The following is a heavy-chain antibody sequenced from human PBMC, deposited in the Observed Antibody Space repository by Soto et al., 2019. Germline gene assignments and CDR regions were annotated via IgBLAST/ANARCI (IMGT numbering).Heavy chain of an antibody. D-gene: IGHD3-10*01. CDR3: ARHQGLYYGSGIWFDP. CDR2: IYPGDSDT. J-gene: IGHJ5*02. V-gene: IGHV5-51*01. CDR1: GYSFTSYW. Sequence: GESLKISCKGSGYSFTSYWIGWVRQIPGKGLEWMGIIYPGDSDTGYSPSFQGQVTISADKSISTAYLQWSSLRASDTAMYYCARHQGLYYGSGIWFDPWGQGTLVTVSS.